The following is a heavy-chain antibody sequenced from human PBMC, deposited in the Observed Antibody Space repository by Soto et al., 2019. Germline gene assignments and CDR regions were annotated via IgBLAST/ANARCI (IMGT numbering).Heavy chain of an antibody. V-gene: IGHV4-34*01. CDR1: GGSFSGYY. Sequence: PSETLSLTCAVYGGSFSGYYWSWIRQPPGKGLEWIGEINHSGSTNYNPSLKSRVTISVDTSKNQFSLKLSSVTAADTAVYYCARTLVPAAIHRSYNWFDPWGQGTLVTVSS. CDR2: INHSGST. CDR3: ARTLVPAAIHRSYNWFDP. D-gene: IGHD2-2*01. J-gene: IGHJ5*02.